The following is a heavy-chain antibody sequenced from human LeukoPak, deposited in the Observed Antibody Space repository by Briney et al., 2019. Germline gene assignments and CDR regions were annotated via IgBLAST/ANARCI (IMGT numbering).Heavy chain of an antibody. J-gene: IGHJ4*02. V-gene: IGHV3-53*01. D-gene: IGHD1-1*01. CDR1: GFTVSDNY. Sequence: GGPLRLSCAASGFTVSDNYMTWVRQAPGKGLEWVSIIYGGSTYYADSVKGRFTISRDNSKNTVYLQMNSLRAEDTAVYYCARDFNVGYDFDYWGQGTLVTVSS. CDR3: ARDFNVGYDFDY. CDR2: IYGGST.